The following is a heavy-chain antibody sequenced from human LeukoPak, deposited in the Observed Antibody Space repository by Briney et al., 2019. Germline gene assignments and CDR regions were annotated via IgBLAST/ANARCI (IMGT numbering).Heavy chain of an antibody. D-gene: IGHD6-13*01. CDR1: GFTFSSYS. CDR3: ARSSSSRVDWFDP. V-gene: IGHV3-21*01. CDR2: ISSSSSYI. Sequence: GGSLRLSCAASGFTFSSYSMNWVRQAPGKGLEWVSSISSSSSYICYADSVKGRFTISRDNAKNSLYLQMNSLRAEDTAVYYCARSSSSRVDWFDPWGQGTLVTVSS. J-gene: IGHJ5*02.